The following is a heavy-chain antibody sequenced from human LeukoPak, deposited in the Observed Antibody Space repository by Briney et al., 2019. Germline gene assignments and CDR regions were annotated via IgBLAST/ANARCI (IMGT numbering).Heavy chain of an antibody. CDR2: ISYDGSNK. D-gene: IGHD6-19*01. J-gene: IGHJ4*02. Sequence: PGGSLRLSCAASGFTFSSYGMHWVRQAPGKGLEWVAVISYDGSNKYYADSVKGRFTISRDNSKNTLYLQMNSLRAEDTAVYYCARRGGYSSGWHYFDYWGQGTLVTVSS. V-gene: IGHV3-30*03. CDR3: ARRGGYSSGWHYFDY. CDR1: GFTFSSYG.